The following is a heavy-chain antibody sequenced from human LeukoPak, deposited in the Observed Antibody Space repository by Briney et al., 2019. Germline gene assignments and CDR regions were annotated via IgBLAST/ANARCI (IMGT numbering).Heavy chain of an antibody. CDR3: ARVSGSGSYYEKLYYFDY. D-gene: IGHD3-10*01. Sequence: ASVKVSCKASGYTLTGYYMHWVRQAPGQGLEWMGRINPNSGGTNYAQKFQGRVTMTRDTSISTACMELSRLRSDDTAVYYCARVSGSGSYYEKLYYFDYWGQGTLVTVSS. V-gene: IGHV1-2*06. CDR2: INPNSGGT. J-gene: IGHJ4*02. CDR1: GYTLTGYY.